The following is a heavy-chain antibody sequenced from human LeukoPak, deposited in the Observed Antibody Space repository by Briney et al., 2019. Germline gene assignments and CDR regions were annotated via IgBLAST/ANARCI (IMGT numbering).Heavy chain of an antibody. D-gene: IGHD1-26*01. CDR2: IYYSGST. CDR3: ARNASDSGTSYFDY. CDR1: GGSISSSTYY. Sequence: PSETLSLTCTVSGGSISSSTYYWGWIRQPPGKGLEWIGSIYYSGSTSYNPSLKSRVTISVDTSKNQFSLKLDSVTAADTAVCYCARNASDSGTSYFDYWGQGTLVTVSS. V-gene: IGHV4-39*01. J-gene: IGHJ4*02.